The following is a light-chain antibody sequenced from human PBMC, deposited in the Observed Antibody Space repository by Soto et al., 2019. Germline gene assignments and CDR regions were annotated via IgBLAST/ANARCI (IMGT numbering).Light chain of an antibody. CDR3: QQYGSSGT. Sequence: EIVLTQSRGTLSLSPGERATLSCRASQSVSSSYLAWYQQKPGQAPRLLIYGASNRATGIPDRFSGSGSGTDFTLTISRLEPEDVAVYYCQQYGSSGTFGQGTKVDIK. V-gene: IGKV3-20*01. J-gene: IGKJ1*01. CDR2: GAS. CDR1: QSVSSSY.